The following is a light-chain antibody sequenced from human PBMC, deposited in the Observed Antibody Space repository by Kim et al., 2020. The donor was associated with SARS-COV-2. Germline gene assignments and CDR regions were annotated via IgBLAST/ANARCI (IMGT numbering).Light chain of an antibody. CDR3: CSYAGSSTL. CDR1: SSDVGSYNL. J-gene: IGLJ3*02. CDR2: EGS. V-gene: IGLV2-23*01. Sequence: PGHSITISCPGTSSDVGSYNLVSWYQQHAGKAPKLMIYEGSKRPSGVSNLFSGSKSGNTASLTISGLQAEDEADYYCCSYAGSSTLFGGGTKLTVL.